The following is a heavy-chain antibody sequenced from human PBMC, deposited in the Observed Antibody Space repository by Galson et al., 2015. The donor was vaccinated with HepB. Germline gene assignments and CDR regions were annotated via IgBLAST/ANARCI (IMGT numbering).Heavy chain of an antibody. CDR1: EFSFSTYH. V-gene: IGHV3-21*06. CDR2: IDSTSSYT. J-gene: IGHJ6*02. D-gene: IGHD5-12*01. CDR3: ARSSGSNYFYGMDV. Sequence: SLRLSCAASEFSFSTYHMNWVRQAPGKGLEWVSYIDSTSSYTYYADSVKGRFTISRDNAKNTLYLQMNSLRAEDTAVCYCARSSGSNYFYGMDVWGQGTTVTVSS.